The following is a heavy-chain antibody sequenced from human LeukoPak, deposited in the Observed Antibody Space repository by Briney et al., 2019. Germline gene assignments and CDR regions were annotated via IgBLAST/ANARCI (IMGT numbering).Heavy chain of an antibody. CDR2: FSAYNGDT. CDR1: GFTFTNYS. CDR3: ARIAERQLAYFDY. J-gene: IGHJ4*02. D-gene: IGHD6-13*01. Sequence: ASVKVSCKASGFTFTNYSFTWVRQAPGQGLEWMGWFSAYNGDTNYAQKLQGRVTMTTDTSTGTAYMGLRSLRSDDTAVYYCARIAERQLAYFDYWGQGTLVTVSS. V-gene: IGHV1-18*01.